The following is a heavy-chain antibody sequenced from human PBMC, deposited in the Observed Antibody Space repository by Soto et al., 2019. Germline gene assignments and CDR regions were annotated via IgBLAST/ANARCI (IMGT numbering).Heavy chain of an antibody. Sequence: QITLKESAPTLVQPTQTLTLRCTFSGFSLSPVGVGVGWIRQPPGKALEWIAVIYWDNDKRYNPSLSNRLSINKDHSRNQVVVTMINMDPVDTGTYYCALLTITYGGVIGLDAFDIWGQGTLVTVSS. J-gene: IGHJ3*02. CDR2: IYWDNDK. CDR3: ALLTITYGGVIGLDAFDI. V-gene: IGHV2-5*02. CDR1: GFSLSPVGVG. D-gene: IGHD3-16*02.